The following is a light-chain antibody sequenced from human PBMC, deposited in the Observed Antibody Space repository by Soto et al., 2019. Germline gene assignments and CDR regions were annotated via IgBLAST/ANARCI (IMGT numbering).Light chain of an antibody. CDR2: GAS. CDR1: QSVSSSY. V-gene: IGKV3-20*01. Sequence: IVWTRSPGTLSMSPGERATLSCRASQSVSSSYLAWYQQKPGQAPRLLIYGASSRATGIPDRFSGSGSGTDFTLIISRLEPEDFAVYYCQQYGSSPRTFGQGTKVDIK. CDR3: QQYGSSPRT. J-gene: IGKJ1*01.